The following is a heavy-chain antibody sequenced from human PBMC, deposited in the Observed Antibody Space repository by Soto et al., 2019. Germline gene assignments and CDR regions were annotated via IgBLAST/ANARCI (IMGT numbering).Heavy chain of an antibody. Sequence: PGGSLRLSCAASGFTFSSYAMSWVRQAPGKGLEWVSAISGSGGSTYYADSVKGRFTISRDNSKNTLYLQMNSLRAEDTAVYYCAKDQSPYCSSTSCYKYYYYGMDVWGQGTTVTVSS. CDR2: ISGSGGST. J-gene: IGHJ6*02. CDR1: GFTFSSYA. D-gene: IGHD2-2*02. CDR3: AKDQSPYCSSTSCYKYYYYGMDV. V-gene: IGHV3-23*01.